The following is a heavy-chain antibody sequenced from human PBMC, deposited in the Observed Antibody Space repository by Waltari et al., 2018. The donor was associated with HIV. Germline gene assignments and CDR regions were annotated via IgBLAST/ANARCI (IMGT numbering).Heavy chain of an antibody. CDR1: GFTFGDYA. CDR3: TRGVRFLEWLLSQLDY. J-gene: IGHJ4*02. V-gene: IGHV3-49*03. CDR2: IRSKAYGGTT. Sequence: EVQLVESGGGLVQPGRSLRLSCTASGFTFGDYAMSWFRHAPGTGLEWVGFIRSKAYGGTTEYAASVKGRFTISRDDSKSIAYLQMNSLKTEDTAVYYCTRGVRFLEWLLSQLDYWGQGTLVTVSS. D-gene: IGHD3-3*01.